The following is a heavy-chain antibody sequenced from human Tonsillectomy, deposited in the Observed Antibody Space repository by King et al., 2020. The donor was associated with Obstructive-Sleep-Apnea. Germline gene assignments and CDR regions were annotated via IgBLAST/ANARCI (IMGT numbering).Heavy chain of an antibody. V-gene: IGHV3-53*04. Sequence: VQLVESGGGLVQPGGSLRLSCAASGFTVSSNYMSWVRQAPGKGLEWVSVIYSGGSTYYADSVKGRFTISRHNSKNTLYLQMNSLRAEDTAVYYCAREGGTSVGVRGYSYYGMDVWGQGTTVTVSS. CDR1: GFTVSSNY. D-gene: IGHD3-10*01. CDR3: AREGGTSVGVRGYSYYGMDV. CDR2: IYSGGST. J-gene: IGHJ6*02.